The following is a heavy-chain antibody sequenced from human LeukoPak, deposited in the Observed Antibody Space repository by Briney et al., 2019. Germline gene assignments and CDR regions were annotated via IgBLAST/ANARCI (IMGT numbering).Heavy chain of an antibody. Sequence: GGSLRLSCAASGFTFSSYAMSWVRQAPGKGLEWVSAIGGSGGSTYYADSVKGRFTISRDNSKNTLYLQMNSLRAEDAAVYYCAKDGGGYSGYDYNYWGQGTLVTVSS. V-gene: IGHV3-23*01. CDR1: GFTFSSYA. D-gene: IGHD5-12*01. J-gene: IGHJ4*02. CDR2: IGGSGGST. CDR3: AKDGGGYSGYDYNY.